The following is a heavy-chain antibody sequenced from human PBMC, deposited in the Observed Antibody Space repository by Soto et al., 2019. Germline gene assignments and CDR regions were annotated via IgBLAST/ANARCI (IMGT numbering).Heavy chain of an antibody. Sequence: SETLSLTCAVYGGSFIGYYWSWIRQPPGKGLEWIGEINHSGSTNYNPSLKSRVTISVDTSKNQFSLKLSSVTAADTAVYYCARGGVVEVVVPAAWGQRIRFDPWGQGTLVTVSS. D-gene: IGHD2-2*01. CDR1: GGSFIGYY. CDR2: INHSGST. V-gene: IGHV4-34*01. CDR3: ARGGVVEVVVPAAWGQRIRFDP. J-gene: IGHJ5*02.